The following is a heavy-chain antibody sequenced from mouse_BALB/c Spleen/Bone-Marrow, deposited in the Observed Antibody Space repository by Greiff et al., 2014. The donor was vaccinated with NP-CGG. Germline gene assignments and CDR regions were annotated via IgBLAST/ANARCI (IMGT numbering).Heavy chain of an antibody. J-gene: IGHJ3*01. CDR1: GYTFTSYW. V-gene: IGHV1-69*02. D-gene: IGHD2-1*01. CDR2: IDPSDSET. CDR3: ARGHFYSDNYEFDY. Sequence: QVHVKQSGAELVKPGAPVKLSCKASGYTFTSYWMNWIKQRPGRGLEWIGRIDPSDSETHYNQKFKDKATLTVDKSSSTAYIQLSSLTSEDSAVYYCARGHFYSDNYEFDYWGQGPLTTVPA.